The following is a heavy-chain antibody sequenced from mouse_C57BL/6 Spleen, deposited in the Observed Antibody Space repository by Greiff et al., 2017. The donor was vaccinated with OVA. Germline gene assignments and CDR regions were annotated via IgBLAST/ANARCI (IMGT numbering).Heavy chain of an antibody. CDR2: ISSGSSTI. D-gene: IGHD1-1*01. V-gene: IGHV5-17*01. Sequence: EVQVVESGGGLVKPGGSLKLSCAASGFTFSDYGMHWVRQAPEKGLEWVAYISSGSSTIYYADTVKGRFTISRDNAKNTLFLQMISLRSEDTAMYYCARKRYGSSYAMDYWGQGTSVTVSS. J-gene: IGHJ4*01. CDR1: GFTFSDYG. CDR3: ARKRYGSSYAMDY.